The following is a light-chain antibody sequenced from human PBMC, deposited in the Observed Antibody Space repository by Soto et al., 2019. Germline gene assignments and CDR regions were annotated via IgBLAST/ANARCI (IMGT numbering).Light chain of an antibody. CDR1: QGISSY. CDR2: AAS. Sequence: AIRMTQSPSSFSASTGDRVTITCRASQGISSYLAWYQQKPGKAPKLLIYAASTLQSGGPSRFSGSGSGTDFTLTISSLQSEDVATYYCQQYYSYTSTFGRGNKVDIK. CDR3: QQYYSYTST. V-gene: IGKV1-8*01. J-gene: IGKJ3*01.